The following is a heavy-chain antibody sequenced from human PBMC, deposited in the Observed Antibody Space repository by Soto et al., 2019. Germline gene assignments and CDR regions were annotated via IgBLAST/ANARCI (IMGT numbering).Heavy chain of an antibody. J-gene: IGHJ5*02. CDR2: IIPILGIA. V-gene: IGHV1-69*02. Sequence: QVQLVHSGAEVKKPGSSVKVSCKASGGTFSSYTISWVRQAPGQGLEWMGRIIPILGIANYAQKFQGRVTITADKSTSTAYMELSSLRSEDTAVYYCARALVATINWFDPWGQGTLVTVSS. CDR1: GGTFSSYT. D-gene: IGHD5-12*01. CDR3: ARALVATINWFDP.